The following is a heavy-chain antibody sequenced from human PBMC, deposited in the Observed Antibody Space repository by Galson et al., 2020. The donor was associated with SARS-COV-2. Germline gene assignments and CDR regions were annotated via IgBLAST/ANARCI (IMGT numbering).Heavy chain of an antibody. CDR3: ARARLLALHGGNSGFGAFDY. V-gene: IGHV3-13*01. Sequence: GESLKISCAASGFTFSSYDMHWVRQATGKGLEWVSAIGTAGDTYYPGSVKGRFTISRENAKNSLYLQMNSLRAGDTAVYYCARARLLALHGGNSGFGAFDYWGQGTLVTVSS. CDR1: GFTFSSYD. CDR2: IGTAGDT. D-gene: IGHD2-21*02. J-gene: IGHJ4*02.